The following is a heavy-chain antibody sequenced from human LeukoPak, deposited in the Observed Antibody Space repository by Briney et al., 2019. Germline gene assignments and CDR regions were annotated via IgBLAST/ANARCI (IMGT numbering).Heavy chain of an antibody. Sequence: SGPALVKPTQTLTLTCTFSGFSLSTSGVTVGWIRQPPGKALEWLTLIYWDDDKLYSPSLKSRLTITKDTSKNQVVLTMTNMDPVDTATYYCARGLGIVDTSANRFHFHGLDVWGKGTTVTVSS. CDR3: ARGLGIVDTSANRFHFHGLDV. CDR1: GFSLSTSGVT. D-gene: IGHD5-18*01. V-gene: IGHV2-5*02. J-gene: IGHJ6*04. CDR2: IYWDDDK.